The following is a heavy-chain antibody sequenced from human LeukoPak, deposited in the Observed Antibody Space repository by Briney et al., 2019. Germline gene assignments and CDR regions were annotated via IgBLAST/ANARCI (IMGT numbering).Heavy chain of an antibody. J-gene: IGHJ4*02. CDR2: VNSDGSST. CDR3: ARSDYGEYLFDY. V-gene: IGHV3-74*01. D-gene: IGHD4-17*01. Sequence: PGGSLRLSCAASGFTFSRFWMHWVRQAPGKGPVWVSRVNSDGSSTSYADSVKGRFTISRDNAKSTLYLQMNSLRADDTAVYYCARSDYGEYLFDYWGQGTLVTVSS. CDR1: GFTFSRFW.